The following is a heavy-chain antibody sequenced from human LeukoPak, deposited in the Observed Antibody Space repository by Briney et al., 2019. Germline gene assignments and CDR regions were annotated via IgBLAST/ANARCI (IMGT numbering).Heavy chain of an antibody. J-gene: IGHJ4*02. CDR3: AKRGVVIRVILVGFHKEAYYFDS. CDR2: ISGSGGST. Sequence: PGGSLRLSCAVSGITLSNYGMSWARQAPGKGLEWVAGISGSGGSTNYAASVKGRFTISRDNPKNTLYLQMNSLRAEDTAVYFCAKRGVVIRVILVGFHKEAYYFDSWGQGALVTVSS. CDR1: GITLSNYG. V-gene: IGHV3-23*01. D-gene: IGHD3-22*01.